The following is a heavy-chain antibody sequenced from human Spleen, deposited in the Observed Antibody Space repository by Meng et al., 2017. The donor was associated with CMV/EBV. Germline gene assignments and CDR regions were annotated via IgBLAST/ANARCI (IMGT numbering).Heavy chain of an antibody. CDR3: ATSGGELPVYYYYYYAMDV. CDR2: INSAGTTT. Sequence: GESLKISCAASGFTFSSYGMNWVRQAPGKGLVWVSRINSAGTTTGYADSVKGRFTISRDNAMNTLHLQMNSLRAEDTAVYYCATSGGELPVYYYYYYAMDVWGQGTTVTVSS. D-gene: IGHD1-26*01. V-gene: IGHV3-74*01. J-gene: IGHJ6*02. CDR1: GFTFSSYG.